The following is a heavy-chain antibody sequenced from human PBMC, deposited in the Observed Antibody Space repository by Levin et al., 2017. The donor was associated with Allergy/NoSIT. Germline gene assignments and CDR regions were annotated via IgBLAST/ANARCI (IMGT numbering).Heavy chain of an antibody. CDR1: GFTFSPYW. CDR2: INGDGRTT. D-gene: IGHD2-15*01. V-gene: IGHV3-74*01. CDR3: ARDRGYGFDV. J-gene: IGHJ3*01. Sequence: GGSLRLSCAASGFTFSPYWMHWVRQAPGKGLVWVSHINGDGRTTSYADSVKGRFTISRDNAKNTLSLQMNGLRAEDTAVYYCARDRGYGFDVWGQGTRIAVSS.